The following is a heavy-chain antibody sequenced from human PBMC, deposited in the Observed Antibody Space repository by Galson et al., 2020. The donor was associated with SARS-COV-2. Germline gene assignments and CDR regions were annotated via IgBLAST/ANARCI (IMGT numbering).Heavy chain of an antibody. Sequence: ASVKVSCKASGYTFTTSGIYWVRQAPGLGLEWVGWISGSTGDTNYAQTFRDRVTMTTDTSTSTAYMELRSLRSDDTALYFCARPGPGSDFDYWGQGTLVTVSS. J-gene: IGHJ4*02. V-gene: IGHV1-18*04. CDR2: ISGSTGDT. CDR3: ARPGPGSDFDY. CDR1: GYTFTTSG. D-gene: IGHD6-25*01.